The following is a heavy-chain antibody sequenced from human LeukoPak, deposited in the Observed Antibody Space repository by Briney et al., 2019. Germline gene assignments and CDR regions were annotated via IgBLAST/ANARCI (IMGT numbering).Heavy chain of an antibody. CDR2: ITGSGGST. CDR3: AKVTAYSYGFLHY. J-gene: IGHJ4*01. CDR1: GFTFSSYA. D-gene: IGHD5-18*01. V-gene: IGHV3-23*01. Sequence: PGGSLRLSCAASGFTFSSYAMTWVRQAPGKGLEWVSSITGSGGSTYYADSVKGRFTISRDNSKNTLYVQMNSLRGEDTAVYYCAKVTAYSYGFLHYWGHGILVTVSS.